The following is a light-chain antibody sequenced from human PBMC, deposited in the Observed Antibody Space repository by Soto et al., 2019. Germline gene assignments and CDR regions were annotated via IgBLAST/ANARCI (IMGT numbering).Light chain of an antibody. V-gene: IGKV3-11*01. J-gene: IGKJ4*01. CDR2: DAS. CDR3: QQRFNWPT. CDR1: QSVSSY. Sequence: EIVLTQSPATLSLSPGERATLSCRASQSVSSYLGWYQQKPGQAPRLLIYDASNRATGIRARFSGSGSGTDFTLTISSLEPEDFAVYYCQQRFNWPTFGGGTKVEIK.